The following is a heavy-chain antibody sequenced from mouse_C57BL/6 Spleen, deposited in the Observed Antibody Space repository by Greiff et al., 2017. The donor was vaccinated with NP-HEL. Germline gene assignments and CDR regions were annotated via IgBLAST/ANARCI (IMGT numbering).Heavy chain of an antibody. CDR2: IDPSDSYT. CDR1: GYTFTSYW. Sequence: VQLQQPGAELVKPGASVKLSCKASGYTFTSYWMQWVKQRPGQGLEWIGEIDPSDSYTNYNQKFKGKATLTVDTSSSTAYRQLSSLTSEDSAVYYCARARSNYDAMDYWGQGTSVTVSS. D-gene: IGHD2-5*01. V-gene: IGHV1-50*01. CDR3: ARARSNYDAMDY. J-gene: IGHJ4*01.